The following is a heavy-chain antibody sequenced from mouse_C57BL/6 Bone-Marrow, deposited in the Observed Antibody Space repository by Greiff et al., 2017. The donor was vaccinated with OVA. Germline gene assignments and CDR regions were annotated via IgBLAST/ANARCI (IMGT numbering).Heavy chain of an antibody. J-gene: IGHJ3*01. V-gene: IGHV2-2*01. CDR3: ASHYYGSSSWFAY. CDR1: GFSLTSYG. CDR2: IWSGGST. D-gene: IGHD1-1*01. Sequence: QVQLKESGPGLVQPSQSLSITCTVSGFSLTSYGLHWVRQSPGKGLEWLGVIWSGGSTDYNAAFISRLSISKDNSKSQVFFKMNSLQADDTAIYYCASHYYGSSSWFAYWGQGTLVTVSA.